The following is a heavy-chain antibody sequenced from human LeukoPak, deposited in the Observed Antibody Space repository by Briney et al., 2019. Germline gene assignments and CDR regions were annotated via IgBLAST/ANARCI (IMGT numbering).Heavy chain of an antibody. V-gene: IGHV4-30-2*05. CDR2: IYHSGST. D-gene: IGHD5-12*01. CDR3: ARDQAYDPLNWFDP. CDR1: GGSISSGGYS. Sequence: SQTLSLTCAVSGGSISSGGYSWSWIRQPPGKGLEWIGYIYHSGSTYYNPSLKSRVTISVDTSKNQFSLKLSSVTAADTAVYYCARDQAYDPLNWFDPWGQGTLVTVSS. J-gene: IGHJ5*02.